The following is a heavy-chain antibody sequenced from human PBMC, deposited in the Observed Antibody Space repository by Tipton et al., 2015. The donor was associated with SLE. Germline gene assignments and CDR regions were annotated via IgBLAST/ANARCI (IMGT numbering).Heavy chain of an antibody. D-gene: IGHD6-19*01. CDR3: ATAGYSSGWYYFDY. J-gene: IGHJ4*02. CDR1: GGSISSYY. Sequence: TLSLTCTVSGGSISSYYWSWIRQPAGKGLEWIGRIYTSGSTNYNPSLKSRVTMSVDTSKNQFSLKLSSVTAADTAVYYCATAGYSSGWYYFDYWGQGTLVTVSS. CDR2: IYTSGST. V-gene: IGHV4-4*07.